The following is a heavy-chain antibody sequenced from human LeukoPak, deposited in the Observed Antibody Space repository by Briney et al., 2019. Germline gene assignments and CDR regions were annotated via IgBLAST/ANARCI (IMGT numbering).Heavy chain of an antibody. V-gene: IGHV3-30*02. CDR2: IRYDGSNK. CDR1: GFTFSSYD. CDR3: AKGRGWEASYYYYYMDV. J-gene: IGHJ6*03. Sequence: GGSLRLSCAASGFTFSSYDMHWVRQAPGKGLEWVAFIRYDGSNKYYTDSVKGRFTISRDNSKNTLYLQMNSLRAEDTAVYYCAKGRGWEASYYYYYMDVWGKGTTVTISS. D-gene: IGHD1-26*01.